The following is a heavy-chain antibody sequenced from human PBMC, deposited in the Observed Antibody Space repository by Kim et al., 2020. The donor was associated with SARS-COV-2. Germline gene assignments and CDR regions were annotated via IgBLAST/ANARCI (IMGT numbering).Heavy chain of an antibody. D-gene: IGHD6-19*01. CDR3: ARGTRQWLSRHYYYYMDV. CDR1: GGSFSGYY. V-gene: IGHV4-34*01. J-gene: IGHJ6*03. CDR2: INHSGST. Sequence: SETLSLTCAVYGGSFSGYYWSWIRQPPGKGLEWIGEINHSGSTNYNPSLKSRVTISVDTSKNQFSLKVSSVTAADTAVYYCARGTRQWLSRHYYYYMDVWGQGTTVTVSS.